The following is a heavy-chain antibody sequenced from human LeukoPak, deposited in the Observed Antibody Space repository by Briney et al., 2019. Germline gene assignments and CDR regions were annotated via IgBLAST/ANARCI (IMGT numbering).Heavy chain of an antibody. CDR2: IWYDGSKK. Sequence: QSGGSLRLSCAASGIPFSSYGMHWVRQAPGKGLEWMAVIWYDGSKKYYADFVKGRFTISRDNSKNTLSLQMSSLRVEDTAVYYCARWNQGHGLDVWGQGTTVTVSS. D-gene: IGHD4-23*01. CDR3: ARWNQGHGLDV. CDR1: GIPFSSYG. V-gene: IGHV3-33*01. J-gene: IGHJ6*02.